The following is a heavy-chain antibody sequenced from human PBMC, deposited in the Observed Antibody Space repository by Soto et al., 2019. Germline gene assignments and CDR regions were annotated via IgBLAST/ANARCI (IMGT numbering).Heavy chain of an antibody. V-gene: IGHV3-23*01. D-gene: IGHD2-2*01. J-gene: IGHJ4*02. CDR2: ITSSGDKT. Sequence: EVQLLESGGDLVQPGGSLRLSCAASGFSLNNFAMAWVRQAPGKGLEWVSTITSSGDKTSYADSVKGRFIISRDNSKNMLYLQMNSLRVEDTALYYCARDCASTSRSVWRDWGQGTLVTVSS. CDR1: GFSLNNFA. CDR3: ARDCASTSRSVWRD.